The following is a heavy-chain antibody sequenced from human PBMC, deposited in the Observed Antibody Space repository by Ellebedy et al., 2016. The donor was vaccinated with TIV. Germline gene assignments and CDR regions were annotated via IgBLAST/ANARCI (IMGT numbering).Heavy chain of an antibody. CDR1: GYTFTSYA. CDR3: ARGRLQIHSSSWYSADFDAFDI. J-gene: IGHJ3*02. Sequence: ASVKVSCKASGYTFTSYAMHWVRQAPGQRLEWMGWINAGNGNTKYSQKFQGRVTITRDTSARTAYMELSSLRSEDTAVYYCARGRLQIHSSSWYSADFDAFDIWGQGTMVTVSS. CDR2: INAGNGNT. D-gene: IGHD6-13*01. V-gene: IGHV1-3*01.